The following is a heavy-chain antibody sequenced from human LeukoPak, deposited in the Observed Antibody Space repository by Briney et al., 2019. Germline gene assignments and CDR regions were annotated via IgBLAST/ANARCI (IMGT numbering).Heavy chain of an antibody. Sequence: PGRSLRLSCAASGFTFSSHEMNWVRQAPGKGLEWVSYISSSGSTIYYADSVKGRFTISRDNAKNSLYLQMNSLRAEDTAVYYCARVTYITSWNDFDYWGQGTLVTVSS. V-gene: IGHV3-48*03. CDR3: ARVTYITSWNDFDY. D-gene: IGHD6-13*01. CDR1: GFTFSSHE. CDR2: ISSSGSTI. J-gene: IGHJ4*02.